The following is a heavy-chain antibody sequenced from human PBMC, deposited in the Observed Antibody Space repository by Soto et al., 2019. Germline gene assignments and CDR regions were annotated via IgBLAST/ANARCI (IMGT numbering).Heavy chain of an antibody. D-gene: IGHD3-10*01. J-gene: IGHJ5*01. CDR3: ARGITMVRGVIRGWFDS. CDR2: ISAYNGNT. V-gene: IGHV1-18*01. Sequence: GASVKVSCKASGYTFTSYGISWVRQAPGQGLEWMGWISAYNGNTNYAQKLQGRVTMTTDTSMSAAYMELRSLRSDDTAVYYCARGITMVRGVIRGWFDSWGQGTLVTVSS. CDR1: GYTFTSYG.